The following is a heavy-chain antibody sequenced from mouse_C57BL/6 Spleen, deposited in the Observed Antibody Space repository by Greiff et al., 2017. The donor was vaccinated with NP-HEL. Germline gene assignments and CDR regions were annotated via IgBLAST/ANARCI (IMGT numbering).Heavy chain of an antibody. CDR2: IDPSDSYT. V-gene: IGHV1-69*01. D-gene: IGHD2-5*01. CDR3: ARDSNYGY. Sequence: QVQLQQPGAELVMPGASVKLSCKASGYTFTSYWMHWVKQRPGQGLEWIGEIDPSDSYTNYNQKFKGKSTLTVDKSSSTAYMQLSSLTSEDSAVYYCARDSNYGYWGQGTTRTVSS. J-gene: IGHJ2*01. CDR1: GYTFTSYW.